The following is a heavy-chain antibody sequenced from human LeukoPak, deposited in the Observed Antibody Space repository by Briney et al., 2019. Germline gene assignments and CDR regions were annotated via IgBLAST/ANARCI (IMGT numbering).Heavy chain of an antibody. Sequence: QPGGSLRLSCAASGFTFSSNAMSWVRQAPGKGLEWVSAISGSGGSTYYADSVKGRFTISRDNAKNSLYLQMNSLRAEDTAVYYCARGRLHYDFWSGYNWFDPWGQGTLVTVSS. D-gene: IGHD3-3*01. CDR3: ARGRLHYDFWSGYNWFDP. CDR2: ISGSGGST. CDR1: GFTFSSNA. J-gene: IGHJ5*02. V-gene: IGHV3-23*01.